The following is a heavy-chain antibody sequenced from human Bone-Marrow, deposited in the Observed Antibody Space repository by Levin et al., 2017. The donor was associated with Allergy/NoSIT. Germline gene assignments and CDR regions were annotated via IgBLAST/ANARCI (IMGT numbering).Heavy chain of an antibody. J-gene: IGHJ6*02. Sequence: GGSLRLSCAASGFTFSSYGMHWVRQAPGKGLEWVAVIWYDGNHEYYAESVKGRFTISRDNSKKLLYLQMKSLRAEDTAVYYCARVRGDTAMVQEYYYDYGLDVWGQGTTVTVSS. V-gene: IGHV3-33*01. CDR1: GFTFSSYG. CDR2: IWYDGNHE. CDR3: ARVRGDTAMVQEYYYDYGLDV. D-gene: IGHD5-18*01.